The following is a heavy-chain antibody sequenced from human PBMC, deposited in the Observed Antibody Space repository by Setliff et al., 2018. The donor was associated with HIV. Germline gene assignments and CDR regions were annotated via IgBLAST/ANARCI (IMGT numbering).Heavy chain of an antibody. V-gene: IGHV4-4*07. CDR2: IYTSGIT. D-gene: IGHD3-10*01. J-gene: IGHJ6*03. CDR1: GASTNAYF. CDR3: ARGPRYGSGNYYYYYYYMDV. Sequence: SETLSLTCNVSGASTNAYFLSWVRHPAGKGLEWIGHIYTSGITNHNPSLKSRVTMSLDTSKEQFSLRLRSVTAADTAVYYCARGPRYGSGNYYYYYYYMDVWGKGTPVTAP.